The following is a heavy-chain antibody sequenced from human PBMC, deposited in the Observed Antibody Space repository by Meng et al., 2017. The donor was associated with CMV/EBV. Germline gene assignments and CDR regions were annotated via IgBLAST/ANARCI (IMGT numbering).Heavy chain of an antibody. CDR2: ISAYNGNT. D-gene: IGHD3-16*01. Sequence: ASVKVSCKASGYTFTSYGISWVRQAPGQGLEWMGLISAYNGNTNYAQKFQGRVTMTTDTSTSTAYMELRSLRSDDTAVYYCARGGIRCPYYYGMDVWGQGTTVTVSS. V-gene: IGHV1-18*01. J-gene: IGHJ6*02. CDR1: GYTFTSYG. CDR3: ARGGIRCPYYYGMDV.